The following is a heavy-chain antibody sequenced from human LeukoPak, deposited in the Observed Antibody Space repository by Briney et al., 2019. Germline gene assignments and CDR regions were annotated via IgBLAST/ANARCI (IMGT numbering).Heavy chain of an antibody. V-gene: IGHV3-23*01. CDR2: ISGSGGST. Sequence: PGGSLRLSRAASGFTFSSYAMSWVRQAPGKGLEWVSVISGSGGSTYYGDSVKGRFTISRDNSKNTLFLQMNSLRAEDTAVYYCAKVAPSLDTAMGTEYFDYWGQGTLVTVSS. CDR1: GFTFSSYA. CDR3: AKVAPSLDTAMGTEYFDY. D-gene: IGHD5-18*01. J-gene: IGHJ4*02.